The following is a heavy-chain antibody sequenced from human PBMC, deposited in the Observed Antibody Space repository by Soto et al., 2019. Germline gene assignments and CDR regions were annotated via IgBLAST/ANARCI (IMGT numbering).Heavy chain of an antibody. CDR2: IYHSGST. CDR3: ARGDGYSSSWYLRDYYYGMDV. Sequence: ETLSLTCAVSGYSISSGYYWGWIRQPPGKGLEWIGSIYHSGSTYYNPSLKSRVTISVDTSKNQFSLKLSSVTAADTAVYYCARGDGYSSSWYLRDYYYGMDVWGQGTTVTVSS. D-gene: IGHD6-13*01. J-gene: IGHJ6*02. CDR1: GYSISSGYY. V-gene: IGHV4-38-2*01.